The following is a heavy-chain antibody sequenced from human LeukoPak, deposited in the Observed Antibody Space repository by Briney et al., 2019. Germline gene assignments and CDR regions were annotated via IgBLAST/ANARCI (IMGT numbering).Heavy chain of an antibody. Sequence: SETLSLTCTVSGGSIRSYYWSWIRQPPGKGLEWIGYIYYSGSTNYNPSLKSRVTISVDTSKNQFSLRLSSVTAADTAVYYCARVAGYSSFYYFQCMDVWGQGTTVTVSS. V-gene: IGHV4-59*01. D-gene: IGHD6-13*01. J-gene: IGHJ6*02. CDR2: IYYSGST. CDR3: ARVAGYSSFYYFQCMDV. CDR1: GGSIRSYY.